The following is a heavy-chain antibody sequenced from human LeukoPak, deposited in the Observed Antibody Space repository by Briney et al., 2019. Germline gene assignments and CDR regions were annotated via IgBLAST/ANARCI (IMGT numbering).Heavy chain of an antibody. CDR1: GGTFSSYA. Sequence: SAKVSCKASGGTFSSYAISWVRQAPGQGLEWMGGIIPIFGTANYAQKFQGRVTITADESTSTAYMELSSLRPEDTAVYYCASGTPPNYYYYYYMDVWGKGATVTVSS. CDR3: ASGTPPNYYYYYYMDV. V-gene: IGHV1-69*13. J-gene: IGHJ6*03. D-gene: IGHD1-7*01. CDR2: IIPIFGTA.